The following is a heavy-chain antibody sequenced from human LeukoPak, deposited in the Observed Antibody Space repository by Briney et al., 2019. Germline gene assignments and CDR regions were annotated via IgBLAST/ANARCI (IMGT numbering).Heavy chain of an antibody. CDR2: INHSGST. J-gene: IGHJ5*02. V-gene: IGHV4-34*01. CDR3: ARVEVVPARGFDP. D-gene: IGHD2-2*01. Sequence: SETLSLTCAVYGGSFSGYYWSWIRQPPGKGLEWIGEINHSGSTNYNPSLKGRVTISVDTSKNQFSLKLSSVTAADTAVYYCARVEVVPARGFDPWGQGTLVTVSS. CDR1: GGSFSGYY.